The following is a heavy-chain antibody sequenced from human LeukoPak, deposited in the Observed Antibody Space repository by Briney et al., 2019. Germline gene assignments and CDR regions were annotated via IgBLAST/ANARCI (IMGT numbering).Heavy chain of an antibody. Sequence: ASVKVSCKASGYTFTTYAMNWVRQAPGQGLEWMGWINTNTGNPTYAQGFTGRFVFSLDTSVSTAYLQISSLKAEDTAVYYCARDGAPDFWSGYYISYYYYGMDVWSQGTTVTVSS. D-gene: IGHD3-3*01. V-gene: IGHV7-4-1*02. J-gene: IGHJ6*02. CDR2: INTNTGNP. CDR3: ARDGAPDFWSGYYISYYYYGMDV. CDR1: GYTFTTYA.